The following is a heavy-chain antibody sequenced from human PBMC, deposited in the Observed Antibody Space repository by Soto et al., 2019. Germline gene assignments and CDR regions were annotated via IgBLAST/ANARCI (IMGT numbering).Heavy chain of an antibody. J-gene: IGHJ4*02. Sequence: QVQLQESGPGLLKPSETLSLTCSVSGGSINAYYWAWFRQAPGEGLEYIGYIADIGTAHYNPSLGSRVIMSVDMSKNQFSLKMSSVTAADTAIYYCARVPGAAFIDCWGQGILVTVSS. CDR3: ARVPGAAFIDC. V-gene: IGHV4-59*01. CDR2: IADIGTA. D-gene: IGHD6-25*01. CDR1: GGSINAYY.